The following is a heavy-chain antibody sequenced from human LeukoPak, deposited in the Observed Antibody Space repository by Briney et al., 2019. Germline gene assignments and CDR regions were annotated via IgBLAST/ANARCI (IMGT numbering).Heavy chain of an antibody. Sequence: ASVKVSCKASGYTFTSYYMHWVRQAPGQGLEWMGIINPSGGSTSYAQKFQGRVTMTRDTSTSTAYMELSRLRSDDTAVYFCARAEYSSSSGSWFDPWGQGTLVTVSS. CDR1: GYTFTSYY. CDR3: ARAEYSSSSGSWFDP. CDR2: INPSGGST. J-gene: IGHJ5*02. D-gene: IGHD6-6*01. V-gene: IGHV1-46*01.